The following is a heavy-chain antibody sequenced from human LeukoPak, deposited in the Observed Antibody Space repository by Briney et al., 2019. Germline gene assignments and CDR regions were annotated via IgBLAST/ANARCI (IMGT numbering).Heavy chain of an antibody. D-gene: IGHD2-15*01. CDR1: GYTFTSYG. CDR2: ISAYNGNT. V-gene: IGHV1-18*01. Sequence: ASVKVSCKASGYTFTSYGISWVRQAPGQGLEWVGWISAYNGNTNYAQKLQGRVTMTTDTSTSTAYMELRSLRSDDTAVYYCARVGVDLGYCSGGSCYFYYFDYWGQGTLVTVSS. J-gene: IGHJ4*02. CDR3: ARVGVDLGYCSGGSCYFYYFDY.